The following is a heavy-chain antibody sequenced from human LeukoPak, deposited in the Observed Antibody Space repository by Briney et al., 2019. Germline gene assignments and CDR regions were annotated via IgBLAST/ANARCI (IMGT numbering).Heavy chain of an antibody. CDR1: GFTVSSNY. CDR2: IYSGGSK. CDR3: ARGGSMVRGVIDY. Sequence: GGSLRLSCAASGFTVSSNYMSWVRQPPGKGLEWVSVIYSGGSKYYADSVKGRFTISRDNSKNTLYLQMTSLRAEDTAVYYCARGGSMVRGVIDYWGQGTLVTVSS. V-gene: IGHV3-66*01. J-gene: IGHJ4*02. D-gene: IGHD3-10*01.